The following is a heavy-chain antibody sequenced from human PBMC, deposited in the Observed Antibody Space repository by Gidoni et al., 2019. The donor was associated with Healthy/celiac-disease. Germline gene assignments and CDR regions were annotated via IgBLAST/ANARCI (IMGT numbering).Heavy chain of an antibody. CDR3: ARRYNWNDGELGY. CDR1: GFTFSSYA. V-gene: IGHV3-23*01. D-gene: IGHD1-20*01. Sequence: EVQLLESGGGLVQPGGSLSLSCAASGFTFSSYAMSWVRQAPGKGLEWVSAISGSGGSTYYADSVKGRFTISRDNSKNTLYLQMNSLRAEDTAVYYCARRYNWNDGELGYWGQGTLVTVSS. J-gene: IGHJ4*02. CDR2: ISGSGGST.